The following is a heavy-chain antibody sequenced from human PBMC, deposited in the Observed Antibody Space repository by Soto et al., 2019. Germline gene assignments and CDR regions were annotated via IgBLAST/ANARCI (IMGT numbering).Heavy chain of an antibody. CDR2: IDPSDSYT. D-gene: IGHD2-2*01. J-gene: IGHJ6*02. V-gene: IGHV5-10-1*01. CDR1: GGRFSSYW. CDR3: ASSPRGYCSSTSCRELGNYYGMDV. Sequence: GDALKSSCKGCGGRFSSYWMRWVRPLHGKGLEWMGRIDPSDSYTNYSPSFQGHVTISADKSISTAYLQWSSLKASDTAMYYCASSPRGYCSSTSCRELGNYYGMDVWGQGTTVTVSS.